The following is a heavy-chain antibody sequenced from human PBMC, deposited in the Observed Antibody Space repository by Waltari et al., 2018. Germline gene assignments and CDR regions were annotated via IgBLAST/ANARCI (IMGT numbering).Heavy chain of an antibody. CDR3: ARDKGGYRGWFDP. CDR2: IYTSGST. D-gene: IGHD5-18*01. J-gene: IGHJ5*02. V-gene: IGHV4-4*07. Sequence: QVQLQESGPGLVKPSETLSLTCTVPGGSISRYYWRRLRQTAGKGLEWIGRIYTSGSTNYNPSLKSRVTMSVDTSKNQFSLKLSSVTAADTAVYYCARDKGGYRGWFDPWGQGTLVTDSS. CDR1: GGSISRYY.